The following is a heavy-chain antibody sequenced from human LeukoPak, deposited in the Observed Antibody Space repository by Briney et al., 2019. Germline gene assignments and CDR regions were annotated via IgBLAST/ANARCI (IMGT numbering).Heavy chain of an antibody. Sequence: GGSLRLSCAASGFTFSNYVLNWVRQAPGKGLEWVSSISSSGGSTYYADSVKGRFTVSRDNSENTLYLQMNSLRAEDTAVYYCARVGGSYDRKDFDYWGQGTLVTVSS. CDR2: ISSSGGST. CDR1: GFTFSNYV. D-gene: IGHD1-26*01. CDR3: ARVGGSYDRKDFDY. V-gene: IGHV3-23*01. J-gene: IGHJ4*02.